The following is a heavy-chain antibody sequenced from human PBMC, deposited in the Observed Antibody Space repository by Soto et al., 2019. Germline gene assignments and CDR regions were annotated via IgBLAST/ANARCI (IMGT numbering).Heavy chain of an antibody. D-gene: IGHD2-8*01. CDR1: GGTFSNYA. CDR2: IIPMFGKP. CDR3: ARSMQANYFYCMDV. V-gene: IGHV1-69*01. J-gene: IGHJ6*03. Sequence: QVQLVQSGAEVREPGSSVKVSCEPSGGTFSNYAINWVRQTPGQGLEWMGGIIPMFGKPNFAPKFLGRLSITADESTSTAYMELSRLKSEDTAVYYCARSMQANYFYCMDVWGLGTTVTVSS.